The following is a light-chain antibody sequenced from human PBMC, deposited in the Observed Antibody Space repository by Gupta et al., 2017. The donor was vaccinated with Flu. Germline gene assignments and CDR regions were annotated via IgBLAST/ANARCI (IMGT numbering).Light chain of an antibody. CDR1: QSINMY. V-gene: IGKV1-39*01. J-gene: IGKJ2*03. CDR3: QQTYSTPHS. Sequence: PCSLSASVGDRVTITCRASQSINMYLNWYQQKPGKAPKLLIYPASSLQSGVPSRFSDSGSATDFTLTISSLQPEDSATYYCQQTYSTPHSFGQGTKLEI. CDR2: PAS.